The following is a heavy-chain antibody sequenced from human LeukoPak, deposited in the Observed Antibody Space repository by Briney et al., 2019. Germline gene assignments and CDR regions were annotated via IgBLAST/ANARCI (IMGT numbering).Heavy chain of an antibody. J-gene: IGHJ6*03. D-gene: IGHD3-10*01. CDR2: IYTSRST. CDR3: AREDYYGSGSHMDV. V-gene: IGHV4-61*02. Sequence: SQTLSLTCTVSGGSISSGSYYWSWIRQPAGEGLEWIGRIYTSRSTNYNHYITSQVHISVHTSKNQFSLKLSSVTAADTAVYYCAREDYYGSGSHMDVWGKGTTVTVSS. CDR1: GGSISSGSYY.